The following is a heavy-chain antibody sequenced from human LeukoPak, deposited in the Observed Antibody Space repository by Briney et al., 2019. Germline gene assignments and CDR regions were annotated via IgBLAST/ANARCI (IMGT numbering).Heavy chain of an antibody. Sequence: ASVKVSCKASGYTFNFTSYYMNWVRQAPGQGLEWMGIINPSGGSTNYAQKFQGRVSMTRDTSTSTVYMELSSLRSEDTAVYYCARDQVVAATLDYWGQGTLVTVSS. D-gene: IGHD2-15*01. CDR3: ARDQVVAATLDY. CDR2: INPSGGST. CDR1: GYTFNFTSYY. V-gene: IGHV1-46*01. J-gene: IGHJ4*02.